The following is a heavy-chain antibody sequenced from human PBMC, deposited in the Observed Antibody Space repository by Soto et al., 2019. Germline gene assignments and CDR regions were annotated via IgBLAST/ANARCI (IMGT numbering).Heavy chain of an antibody. J-gene: IGHJ2*01. CDR3: ARVPVPVVTLGWYFDL. Sequence: QVQLQESGPGLVKPSQTLSLTCTVSGGSISSGDYYWSWIRQPPGKGLGWIGYIYYTGSTYYNPSLKSRVTISIDTSKNQFCLKLSSVTAADTAVYYCARVPVPVVTLGWYFDLWGRGTLVTVSS. V-gene: IGHV4-30-4*01. CDR2: IYYTGST. CDR1: GGSISSGDYY. D-gene: IGHD2-21*02.